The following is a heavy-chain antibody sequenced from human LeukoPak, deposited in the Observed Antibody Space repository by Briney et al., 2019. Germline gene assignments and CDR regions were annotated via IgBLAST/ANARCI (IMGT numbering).Heavy chain of an antibody. Sequence: GGPLRLPCAASGFTFSICAMSGARQAPGKGLEWVSAISGSGGSTYYADSVKGRFTIHRDNSKNTLYLQMKSLRAEETAVYYCAKTSSGWYLGYFQHWGQGTLVTVSS. V-gene: IGHV3-23*01. CDR3: AKTSSGWYLGYFQH. D-gene: IGHD6-19*01. CDR1: GFTFSICA. CDR2: ISGSGGST. J-gene: IGHJ1*01.